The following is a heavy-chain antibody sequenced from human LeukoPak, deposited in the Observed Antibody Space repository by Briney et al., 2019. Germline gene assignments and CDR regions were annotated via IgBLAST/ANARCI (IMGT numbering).Heavy chain of an antibody. J-gene: IGHJ3*02. CDR2: INPNSGGT. Sequence: ASVKVSCKASGYTFTVYYMHWVRQAPGQGLEWMGWINPNSGGTNYAQNFQGRVTMTRDTSISTAYMELSRLRSDDTALYYCARASGRYSDAFDIWGQGTMVTVSS. D-gene: IGHD1-26*01. V-gene: IGHV1-2*02. CDR3: ARASGRYSDAFDI. CDR1: GYTFTVYY.